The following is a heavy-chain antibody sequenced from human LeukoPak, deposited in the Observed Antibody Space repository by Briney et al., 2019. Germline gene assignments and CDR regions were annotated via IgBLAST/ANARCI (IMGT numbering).Heavy chain of an antibody. V-gene: IGHV1-69*02. CDR3: ARGGKVTSPSAFDY. CDR1: GGTFSSYT. D-gene: IGHD4-17*01. CDR2: IIPILGIA. J-gene: IGHJ4*02. Sequence: SVKASCKASGGTFSSYTISWVRQAPGQGLEWMGRIIPILGIANYAQKFQGRVTITADKSTNTAYMELSSLRSEDTAVYYCARGGKVTSPSAFDYWGQGTLVTVSS.